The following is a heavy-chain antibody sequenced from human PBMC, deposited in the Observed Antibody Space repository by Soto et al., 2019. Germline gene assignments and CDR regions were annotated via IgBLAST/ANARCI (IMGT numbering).Heavy chain of an antibody. D-gene: IGHD1-26*01. CDR3: AREDVGAAQHFDH. Sequence: QVQLVQSGAEVKKPGASVKISCKASGYSFTSYVIHWVRQAPGQTLEWMGWINTGNGNRKHSQNFQGRVTITRDPSASTAYMGLSRLTSEDTAVYFCAREDVGAAQHFDHWGQGTPVTVSS. CDR1: GYSFTSYV. J-gene: IGHJ1*01. CDR2: INTGNGNR. V-gene: IGHV1-3*04.